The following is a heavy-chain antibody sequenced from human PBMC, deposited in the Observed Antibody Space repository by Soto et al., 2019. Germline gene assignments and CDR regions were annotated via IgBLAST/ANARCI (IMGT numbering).Heavy chain of an antibody. CDR2: IRPNDGHT. Sequence: ASVKVSCKGLGYTFTSYGISWVRQAPGQGLEWMGWIRPNDGHTNYAQKFQDRVTMTRDTSTTTFYMDLRSLGSDDTAVYYCARIGSGDYSDFGYWGQGPLVTVSS. CDR3: ARIGSGDYSDFGY. CDR1: GYTFTSYG. V-gene: IGHV1-18*01. D-gene: IGHD4-4*01. J-gene: IGHJ4*02.